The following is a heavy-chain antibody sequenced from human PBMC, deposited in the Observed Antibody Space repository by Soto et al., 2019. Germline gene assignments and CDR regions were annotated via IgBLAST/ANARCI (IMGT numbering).Heavy chain of an antibody. J-gene: IGHJ6*02. D-gene: IGHD3-10*01. CDR2: IKQDGSEK. V-gene: IGHV3-7*03. CDR1: GFTFSSYW. Sequence: EVQLVESGGGLVQPGGSLRLSCAASGFTFSSYWMSWVRQAPGKGLEWVANIKQDGSEKYYVDSVKGRFTISRDNAKNSLYLQMNSLRAEDTAVYYCARYEGGGSGSYWRDYYYYYGMDVWGQGTTVTVSS. CDR3: ARYEGGGSGSYWRDYYYYYGMDV.